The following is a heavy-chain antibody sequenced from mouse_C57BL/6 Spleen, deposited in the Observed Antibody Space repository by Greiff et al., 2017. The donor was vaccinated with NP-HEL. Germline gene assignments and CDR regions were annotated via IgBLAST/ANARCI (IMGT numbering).Heavy chain of an antibody. CDR2: INPSTGGT. D-gene: IGHD2-5*01. J-gene: IGHJ1*03. CDR1: GYSFTGYY. V-gene: IGHV1-42*01. CDR3: ARNAYYSNYDWYFDV. Sequence: DVKLQESGPELVKPGASVKISCKASGYSFTGYYMNWVKQSPEKSLEWIGEINPSTGGTTYNQKFKAKATLTVDKSSSTAYMQLKSLTSEDSAVYYCARNAYYSNYDWYFDVWGTGTTVTVSS.